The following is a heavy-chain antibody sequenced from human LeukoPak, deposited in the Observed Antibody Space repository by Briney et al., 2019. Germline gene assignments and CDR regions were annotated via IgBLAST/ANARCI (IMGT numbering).Heavy chain of an antibody. V-gene: IGHV4-38-2*02. CDR3: ARAYSGSSGVFDY. D-gene: IGHD3-10*01. CDR1: DYSISSGYF. J-gene: IGHJ4*01. Sequence: SETLSLTGTVSDYSISSGYFWGWIRQPPGKGLEWIGSIFHSGTTYYNPSLKSGVTISVDTSTDQLSMRLSSVTAADTDVYYSARAYSGSSGVFDYWGHGTLVTVSS. CDR2: IFHSGTT.